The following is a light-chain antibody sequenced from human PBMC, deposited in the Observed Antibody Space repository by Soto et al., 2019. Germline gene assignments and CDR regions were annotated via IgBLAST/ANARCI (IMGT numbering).Light chain of an antibody. CDR2: QVT. Sequence: QSALTQPPSASGSPGQSVTISCTGTSRDVGAYNSVSWYQQHPGKAPKLMIYQVTKRPSGVPHRFSASKSGNTASLTVSGLQAEDEADYYCSSYAGSAFYVFGTGTKLTVL. CDR3: SSYAGSAFYV. CDR1: SRDVGAYNS. V-gene: IGLV2-8*01. J-gene: IGLJ1*01.